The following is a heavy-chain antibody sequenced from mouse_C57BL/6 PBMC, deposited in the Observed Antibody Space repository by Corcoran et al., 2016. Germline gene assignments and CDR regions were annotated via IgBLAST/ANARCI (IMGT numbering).Heavy chain of an antibody. Sequence: QVQLQQSGAELARPGASVKLSCKASGHTFTSYGISWVKQRTGEGLEWIGEIYPRSGNTYYNEKFKGKATLTEEKSSSTAYMELRSLTSEDSAVYFCARRYGSRYFDVWGTGTTVTVSS. CDR1: GHTFTSYG. CDR3: ARRYGSRYFDV. V-gene: IGHV1-81*01. J-gene: IGHJ1*03. CDR2: IYPRSGNT. D-gene: IGHD1-1*01.